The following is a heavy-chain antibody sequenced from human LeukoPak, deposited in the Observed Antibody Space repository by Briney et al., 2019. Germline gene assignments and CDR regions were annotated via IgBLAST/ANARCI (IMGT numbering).Heavy chain of an antibody. V-gene: IGHV3-33*01. CDR1: GFTFSSYG. D-gene: IGHD5-18*01. Sequence: GSLRLSCAASGFTFSSYGMHWVRQAPGKGLEWVAVIWYDGSNKYYADSVKGRFTISRDNSKNTLYLQMNSLRAEDTAVYHCARGRGYSYGFFDYWGQGTLVTVSS. CDR2: IWYDGSNK. J-gene: IGHJ4*02. CDR3: ARGRGYSYGFFDY.